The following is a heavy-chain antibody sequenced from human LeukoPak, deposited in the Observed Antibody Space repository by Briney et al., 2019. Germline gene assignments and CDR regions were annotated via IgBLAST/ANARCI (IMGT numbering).Heavy chain of an antibody. V-gene: IGHV1-2*02. CDR1: GYTFTGSY. CDR2: LNPNSGDT. Sequence: ASVKVSCKASGYTFTGSYLHWVRQAPGQGLEWMGWLNPNSGDTKDALKFQGRVTMTEDTSTDTAYMELSSLRSEDTAVYYCATLEVTNLSVDYWGQGTLVTVSS. D-gene: IGHD2-21*02. J-gene: IGHJ4*02. CDR3: ATLEVTNLSVDY.